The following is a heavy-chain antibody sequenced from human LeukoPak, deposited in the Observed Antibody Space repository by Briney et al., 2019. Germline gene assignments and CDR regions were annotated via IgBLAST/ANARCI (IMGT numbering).Heavy chain of an antibody. Sequence: ASVKVSCKASGYTFTNYGISWVRQAPGQGLEWMGWMKPNNGNTGYAQRFQGRVTMTRNTSISTAYMELSSLRSEDTAVYYCARGDGYGFSFDYWGQGTLVTVSS. CDR3: ARGDGYGFSFDY. CDR2: MKPNNGNT. J-gene: IGHJ4*02. CDR1: GYTFTNYG. D-gene: IGHD5-18*01. V-gene: IGHV1-8*02.